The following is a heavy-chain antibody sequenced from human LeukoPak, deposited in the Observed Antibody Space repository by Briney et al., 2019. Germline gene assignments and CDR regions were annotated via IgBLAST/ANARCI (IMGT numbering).Heavy chain of an antibody. CDR2: FDPEDGET. D-gene: IGHD3-3*01. CDR1: GYTLTELS. V-gene: IGHV1-24*01. J-gene: IGHJ4*02. Sequence: ASVKVSCKVSGYTLTELSMHWVRQAPGKGLEWMGGFDPEDGETIYAQKFQGRVTMTEDTSTDTAYMELSSLRSEDTAVYYCATATYYDFWSGSFSYFGYWGQGTLVTASS. CDR3: ATATYYDFWSGSFSYFGY.